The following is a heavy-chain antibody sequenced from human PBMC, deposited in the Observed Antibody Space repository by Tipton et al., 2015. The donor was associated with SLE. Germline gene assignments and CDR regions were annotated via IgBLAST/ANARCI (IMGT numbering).Heavy chain of an antibody. CDR2: INHGGGT. V-gene: IGHV4-34*01. J-gene: IGHJ4*02. Sequence: TLSLTCAVYGASFSGYYWSWIRQPPGKGLEWVGKINHGGGTNYNPSLTSRVTISLDTSKNQFSLMVDSVTAADTAMYYCARVPAVAGTGVAYWGQGTLVTVSS. D-gene: IGHD6-19*01. CDR1: GASFSGYY. CDR3: ARVPAVAGTGVAY.